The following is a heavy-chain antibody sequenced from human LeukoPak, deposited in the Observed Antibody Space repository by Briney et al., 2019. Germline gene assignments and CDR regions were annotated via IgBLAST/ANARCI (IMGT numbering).Heavy chain of an antibody. J-gene: IGHJ6*03. CDR3: ARGRQDVTMIVVVMTAVSYYLDV. Sequence: PSETPSLTCAVYGGSFSGYYWTWIRQTPEKGLEWIGDMNPSGSTNYNPSLKSRVTISVDTSKNQFSLELSSVTAADTAVYYCARGRQDVTMIVVVMTAVSYYLDVWGKGTTVTVS. CDR2: MNPSGST. D-gene: IGHD3-22*01. V-gene: IGHV4-34*01. CDR1: GGSFSGYY.